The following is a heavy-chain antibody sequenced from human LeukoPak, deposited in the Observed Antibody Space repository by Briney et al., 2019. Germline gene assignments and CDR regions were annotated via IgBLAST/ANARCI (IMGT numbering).Heavy chain of an antibody. J-gene: IGHJ6*02. Sequence: GGSLRLSCTASGFMFSSYTLDWVRQAPGKGLEWISYINTRADTTYYADSVKGRFTISRDNDKNTLFLQMNSLRAEDTAVYYCARSETGGPLYYYYGMDVWGQGTTVTVSS. CDR1: GFMFSSYT. CDR3: ARSETGGPLYYYYGMDV. V-gene: IGHV3-48*01. CDR2: INTRADTT. D-gene: IGHD7-27*01.